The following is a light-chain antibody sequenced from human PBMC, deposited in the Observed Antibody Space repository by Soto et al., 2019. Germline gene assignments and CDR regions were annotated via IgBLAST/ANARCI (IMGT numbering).Light chain of an antibody. V-gene: IGLV2-8*01. J-gene: IGLJ2*01. CDR1: SSDVGGYNY. Sequence: QSALTQPPSASGSPGQSVTISCTGTSSDVGGYNYVSWYQQHPGKAPKLMISEVSKRPSGVPDRFSGSKSGNTASLTVSGLQAEDEADYYCSSFAGNNNLVLRRGTKLTVL. CDR2: EVS. CDR3: SSFAGNNNLV.